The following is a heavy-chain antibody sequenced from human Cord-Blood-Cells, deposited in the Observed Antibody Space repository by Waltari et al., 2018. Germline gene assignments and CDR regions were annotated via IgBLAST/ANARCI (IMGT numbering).Heavy chain of an antibody. D-gene: IGHD1-26*01. J-gene: IGHJ4*02. V-gene: IGHV3-33*01. CDR1: GFPFSSYC. Sequence: QVQLVESGGGVVQPGRSLSLSCAASGFPFSSYCRPWVRQAPGKGLEWVAVIWYDGSNKYYADSVKGRFTISRDNSKNTLYLQMNSLRAEDTAVYYCAREWELDYWGQGTLVTVSS. CDR2: IWYDGSNK. CDR3: AREWELDY.